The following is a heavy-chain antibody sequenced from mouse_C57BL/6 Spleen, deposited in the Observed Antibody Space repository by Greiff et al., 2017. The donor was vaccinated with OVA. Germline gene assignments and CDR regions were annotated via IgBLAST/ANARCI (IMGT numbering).Heavy chain of an antibody. V-gene: IGHV1-82*01. CDR1: GYAFSSSW. D-gene: IGHD2-5*01. J-gene: IGHJ4*01. CDR3: ATLYYSNYEGAMDY. Sequence: QVQLQQSGPELVKPGASVKISCKASGYAFSSSWMNWVKQRPGKGLEWIGRIYPGDGDTNYNGKFKGKATLTADKSSSTAYMQLSSLTSEDSAVYFCATLYYSNYEGAMDYWGQGTSVTVSS. CDR2: IYPGDGDT.